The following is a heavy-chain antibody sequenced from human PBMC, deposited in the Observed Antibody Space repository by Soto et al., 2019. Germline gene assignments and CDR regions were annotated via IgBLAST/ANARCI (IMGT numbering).Heavy chain of an antibody. CDR2: IYPGDSDT. CDR1: GYSFTNYW. V-gene: IGHV5-51*01. CDR3: AGRDGLTFTY. Sequence: PGESLQISCKGSGYSFTNYWIGWVRQMPGKGLEWMGIIYPGDSDTSYSPSFQGQVTISVDKSMSTAYLQWSSLKASDTAMYYCAGRDGLTFTYWGQGTLVTVSS. D-gene: IGHD3-16*01. J-gene: IGHJ4*02.